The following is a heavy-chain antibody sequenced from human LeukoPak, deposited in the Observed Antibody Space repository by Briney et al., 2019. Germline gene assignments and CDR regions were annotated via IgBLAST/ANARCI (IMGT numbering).Heavy chain of an antibody. CDR3: ARVSYKWNYLDY. CDR1: GGSISSYY. Sequence: SETLSLTCTVSGGSISSYYWSWIRQPPGKGLEWIGYIYYSGSTNYNPSLKSRVTISVDTSKNQFSLKLSSVTAADTAVYYCARVSYKWNYLDYWGQVTLVTVSS. D-gene: IGHD1-7*01. CDR2: IYYSGST. V-gene: IGHV4-59*01. J-gene: IGHJ4*02.